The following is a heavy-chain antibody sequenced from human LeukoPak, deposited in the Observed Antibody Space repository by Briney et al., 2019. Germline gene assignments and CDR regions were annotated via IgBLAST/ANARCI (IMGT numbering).Heavy chain of an antibody. CDR1: GASISSGTYY. J-gene: IGHJ4*02. V-gene: IGHV4-31*03. Sequence: SETLSLTCTVSGASISSGTYYWTWIRQHPGKGLEWIGYIFHNGGAYYNQSLRSRLSITQDTSKNQFSLKLSSVTAADTAVYYCARGGWEYYFDYWGQGSLVTVSS. D-gene: IGHD6-19*01. CDR2: IFHNGGA. CDR3: ARGGWEYYFDY.